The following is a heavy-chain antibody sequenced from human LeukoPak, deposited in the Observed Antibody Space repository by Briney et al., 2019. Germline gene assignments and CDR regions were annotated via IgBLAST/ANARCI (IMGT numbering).Heavy chain of an antibody. V-gene: IGHV4-61*02. Sequence: SQTLSLTCTVSGGSISSGSYYWSWIRQPAGKGLEWIGRIYTSGSTNYNPSLKSRVTISVDTSKNQFSLKLSSVTAADTAVYYCAREGSSIAARGAALYWYFDLWGRGTLVTVSS. CDR2: IYTSGST. J-gene: IGHJ2*01. D-gene: IGHD6-6*01. CDR1: GGSISSGSYY. CDR3: AREGSSIAARGAALYWYFDL.